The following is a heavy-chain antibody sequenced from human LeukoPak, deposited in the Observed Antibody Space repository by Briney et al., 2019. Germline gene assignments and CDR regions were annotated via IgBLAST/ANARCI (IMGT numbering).Heavy chain of an antibody. CDR3: ARGLQKTLAWLKALSAFDI. CDR1: GYTFTSYG. V-gene: IGHV1-18*01. Sequence: GASVKVSCKASGYTFTSYGISWVRQAPGQGLEWMGWISAYNGNTNYAQKLQGRVTMSTDTSTSTGYMELRSLRSDDTAVYYCARGLQKTLAWLKALSAFDIWGQGTMVTVSS. CDR2: ISAYNGNT. J-gene: IGHJ3*02. D-gene: IGHD5-24*01.